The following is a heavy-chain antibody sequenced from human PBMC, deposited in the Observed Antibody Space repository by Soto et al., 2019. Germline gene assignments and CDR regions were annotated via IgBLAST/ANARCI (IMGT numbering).Heavy chain of an antibody. V-gene: IGHV2-5*02. Sequence: QITLKESGPTLVSPTQTLTLTCTFSGFSLSTNGVGVGWIRQPPGKALEWLALIYWDDDHRHSPSLKTRLTIXKXXSKNQAVVTMTTLDPADTATYYCAREMYYSTYFDSWGHGTLVTVSS. CDR2: IYWDDDH. J-gene: IGHJ4*01. CDR3: AREMYYSTYFDS. CDR1: GFSLSTNGVG. D-gene: IGHD3-10*01.